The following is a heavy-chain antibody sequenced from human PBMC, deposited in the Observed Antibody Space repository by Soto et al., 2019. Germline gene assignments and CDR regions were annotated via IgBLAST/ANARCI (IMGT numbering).Heavy chain of an antibody. CDR1: GFTFSDYY. Sequence: GGSLRLSCAASGFTFSDYYMSWIRQAPGKGLEWVSYISSSGSTIYYADSVKGRFTISRDNAKNSLYLQMNSLRAEDTAVYYSARVATVTSTFDYWGQGTLVTVSS. D-gene: IGHD4-17*01. CDR2: ISSSGSTI. V-gene: IGHV3-11*01. CDR3: ARVATVTSTFDY. J-gene: IGHJ4*02.